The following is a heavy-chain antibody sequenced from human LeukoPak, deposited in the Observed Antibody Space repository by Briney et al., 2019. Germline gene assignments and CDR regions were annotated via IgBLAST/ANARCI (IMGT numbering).Heavy chain of an antibody. V-gene: IGHV3-11*03. CDR2: ISPTGSYT. Sequence: PGGSLRLSCEASGFMLSVYYMSWFRLAPGKGLEWIGYISPTGSYTTYADSVRGRFTISRENAKNLLFLQMSDLRTEDTAVYYCARKLGGAQCGGDCFFDHWGQGTRVAVSS. CDR1: GFMLSVYY. CDR3: ARKLGGAQCGGDCFFDH. J-gene: IGHJ4*02. D-gene: IGHD2-21*02.